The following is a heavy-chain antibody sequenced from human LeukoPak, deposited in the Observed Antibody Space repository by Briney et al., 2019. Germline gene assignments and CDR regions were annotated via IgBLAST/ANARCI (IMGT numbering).Heavy chain of an antibody. J-gene: IGHJ4*02. CDR1: GGSFSGYY. D-gene: IGHD3-22*01. V-gene: IGHV4-34*01. CDR2: INHSGST. Sequence: SETLSLTCAVYGGSFSGYYWSWIRQPPGKGLEWIGEINHSGSTNYSPSLKSRVTISVDTSKNQFSLKLSSVTAADTAVYYCARGRYYYDSSGYSHGPNFDYWGQGTLVTVSS. CDR3: ARGRYYYDSSGYSHGPNFDY.